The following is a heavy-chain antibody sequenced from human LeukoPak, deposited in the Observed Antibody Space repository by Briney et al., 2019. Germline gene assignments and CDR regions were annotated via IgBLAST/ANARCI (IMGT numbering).Heavy chain of an antibody. J-gene: IGHJ4*02. Sequence: GGSLRLSCAASGFTLSDHHMDWVRQAPGKGLEWVARTRNKANGFTTEYSASVRGRLTISRDDSKNSLYLQMNSLKTEDTAVFYCVRVGRGVFYFDYWGQGTLVTVSS. V-gene: IGHV3-72*01. CDR1: GFTLSDHH. CDR2: TRNKANGFTT. CDR3: VRVGRGVFYFDY. D-gene: IGHD3-10*01.